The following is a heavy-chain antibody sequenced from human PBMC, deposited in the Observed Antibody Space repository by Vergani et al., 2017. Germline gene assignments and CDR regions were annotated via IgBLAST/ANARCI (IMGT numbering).Heavy chain of an antibody. CDR1: GGSISSGSYY. V-gene: IGHV4-61*02. J-gene: IGHJ5*02. Sequence: QVQLQESGPGLVKPSQTLSLTCTVSGGSISSGSYYWSWIRQPAGKGLEWIGRIYTSGSTNYNPSLKSRVTISVDTSKNQFSLKLSSVTAADTAVYYCARRGYGSSTSCWGHNWFDPWGQGTLVTVSS. D-gene: IGHD2-2*01. CDR3: ARRGYGSSTSCWGHNWFDP. CDR2: IYTSGST.